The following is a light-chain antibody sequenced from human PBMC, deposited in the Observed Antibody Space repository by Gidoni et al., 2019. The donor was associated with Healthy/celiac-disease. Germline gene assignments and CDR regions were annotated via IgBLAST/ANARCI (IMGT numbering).Light chain of an antibody. CDR3: QQYDNLPPFT. V-gene: IGKV1-33*01. CDR2: DAS. CDR1: QDIRNY. J-gene: IGKJ3*01. Sequence: DIQMTQSTSSLSASVGDRVTITCQASQDIRNYLNWYQQKPGKAPKLLIYDASNLETGVPARFSGSGSGTDFTFTISSLQPEDIATYYCQQYDNLPPFTFXPXTKVDIK.